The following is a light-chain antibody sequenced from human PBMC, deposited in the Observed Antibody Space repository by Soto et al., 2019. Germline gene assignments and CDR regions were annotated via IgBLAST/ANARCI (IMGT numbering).Light chain of an antibody. CDR3: AAWDDSLKRYV. Sequence: QSVLTQPPSASGTPGQRVTISCSGSSSNIGSNYVYWYQQLPGTAPKLLIYRNNQRPSGVPDRFSGSKSGTSASLAISGLRSEDEADYYCAAWDDSLKRYVFGTGTKVTVL. V-gene: IGLV1-47*01. CDR2: RNN. CDR1: SSNIGSNY. J-gene: IGLJ1*01.